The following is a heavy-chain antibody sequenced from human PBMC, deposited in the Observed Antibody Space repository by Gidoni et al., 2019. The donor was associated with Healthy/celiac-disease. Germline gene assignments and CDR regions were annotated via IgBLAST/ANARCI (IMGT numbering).Heavy chain of an antibody. CDR1: GGSISSSSYY. CDR3: ASHLGLTASYYYYYYMDV. CDR2: IYYSGST. Sequence: QLQLQESGPGLVKPSETLSLTCTVSGGSISSSSYYWGWIRQPPGKGLEWIGSIYYSGSTYYNPSLKSRVTISVDTSKNQFSLKLSSVTAAYTAVYYCASHLGLTASYYYYYYMDVWGKGTTVTVSS. D-gene: IGHD2-2*01. V-gene: IGHV4-39*01. J-gene: IGHJ6*03.